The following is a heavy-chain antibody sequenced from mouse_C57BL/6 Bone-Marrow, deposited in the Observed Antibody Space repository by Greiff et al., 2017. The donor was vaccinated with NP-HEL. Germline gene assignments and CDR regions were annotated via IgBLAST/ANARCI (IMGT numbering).Heavy chain of an antibody. Sequence: EVQLQQSGAELVKPGASVKLSCTASGFNIKDYYMHWVKQRTEQGLEWIGRIDPEDGETKYAPKFQGQATITADTSSNNAYLQLSSLTSEDTAVYYCDRALITTVVATDFDVWGTGTTVTVSS. CDR3: DRALITTVVATDFDV. CDR1: GFNIKDYY. V-gene: IGHV14-2*01. J-gene: IGHJ1*03. D-gene: IGHD1-1*01. CDR2: IDPEDGET.